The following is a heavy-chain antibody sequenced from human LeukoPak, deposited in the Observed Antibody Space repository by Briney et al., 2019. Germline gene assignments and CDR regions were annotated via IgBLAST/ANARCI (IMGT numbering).Heavy chain of an antibody. CDR1: GGTFSSYA. CDR2: INPNSGDT. D-gene: IGHD1-1*01. CDR3: ARAYNWGYEY. J-gene: IGHJ4*02. V-gene: IGHV1-2*02. Sequence: GASVKVSCKASGGTFSSYAISWVRQAPGQGFEWMGWINPNSGDTNYAYKFQGRVTMTRDTSISTAYMEVSRLRFDDTAVYYCARAYNWGYEYWGQGTLVTVSS.